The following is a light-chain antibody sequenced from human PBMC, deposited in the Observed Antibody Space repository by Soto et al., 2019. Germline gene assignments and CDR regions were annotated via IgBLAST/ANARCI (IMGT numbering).Light chain of an antibody. CDR3: QQYGRSPPSWT. J-gene: IGKJ1*01. Sequence: ETVLTQSPGTLSLSPGERATLSCRARQSVSSSYLAWYQQKPGQAPRLLIYGASSRATGIPDRFSGSGSGTDFTLTISRLEPEDVAVYYCQQYGRSPPSWTFGQGTKVEIK. CDR1: QSVSSSY. CDR2: GAS. V-gene: IGKV3-20*01.